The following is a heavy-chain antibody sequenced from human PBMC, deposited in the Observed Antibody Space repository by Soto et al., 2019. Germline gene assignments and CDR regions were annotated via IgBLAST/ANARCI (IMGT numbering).Heavy chain of an antibody. CDR2: ISYDGSNK. V-gene: IGHV3-30*18. J-gene: IGHJ4*02. CDR3: AKGRKHYYFDY. Sequence: VQLVESGGGVVQPGRSLRLSCAASGFTFSSYGMHWVRQAPGKGLEWVAVISYDGSNKYYADSVKGRFTISRDNSKNTLYLQMNSLRAEDTAVYYCAKGRKHYYFDYWGQGTLVTVSS. CDR1: GFTFSSYG.